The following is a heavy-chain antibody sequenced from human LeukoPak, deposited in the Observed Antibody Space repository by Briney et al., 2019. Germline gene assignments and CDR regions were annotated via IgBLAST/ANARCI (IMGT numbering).Heavy chain of an antibody. V-gene: IGHV3-23*01. CDR2: MSGDGVYT. CDR1: GFTFSSYA. J-gene: IGHJ4*02. CDR3: AKNYASSRPFYDY. D-gene: IGHD3-16*01. Sequence: GGSLRLSCAASGFTFSSYAMTWVRHTPEKGLEWVSAMSGDGVYTYYTDSVRGRLTSSRDNTKNTLFLQMNSLRAEDTAIYFCAKNYASSRPFYDYWGQGILVIVSS.